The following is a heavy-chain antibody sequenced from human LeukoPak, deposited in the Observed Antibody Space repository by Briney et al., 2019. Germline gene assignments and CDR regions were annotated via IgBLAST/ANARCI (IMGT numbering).Heavy chain of an antibody. CDR2: VSTSSSYI. CDR3: AREQLKYYYDSSGYSDY. CDR1: GFTISSYS. V-gene: IGHV3-21*01. D-gene: IGHD3-22*01. J-gene: IGHJ4*02. Sequence: GGSLRLSCAASGFTISSYSMNWVRQAPGKGLEWVSSVSTSSSYIYYADSVKGRFTISRDNAKNSLYLQMNSLRAEDTAVYYCAREQLKYYYDSSGYSDYWGQGTLVTVSS.